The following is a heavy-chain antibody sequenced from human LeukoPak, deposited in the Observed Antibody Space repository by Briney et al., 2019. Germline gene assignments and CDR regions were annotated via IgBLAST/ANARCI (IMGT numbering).Heavy chain of an antibody. V-gene: IGHV3-15*01. CDR3: TTEID. D-gene: IGHD2/OR15-2a*01. J-gene: IGHJ4*02. Sequence: GGSLRLSCTASGFTFGDYVMSWVRQAPGKGLEWVGRIKSKTDGGTADYAVPVKGRFTISRDDSKNTLYLQMNSLKTEDTAVYYCTTEIDWGQGTLVTVSS. CDR2: IKSKTDGGTA. CDR1: GFTFGDYV.